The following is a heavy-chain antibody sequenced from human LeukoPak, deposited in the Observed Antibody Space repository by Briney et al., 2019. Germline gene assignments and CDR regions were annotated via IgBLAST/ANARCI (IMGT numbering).Heavy chain of an antibody. Sequence: SETLSLTCTVSGGSISSYYWSWIRQPPGKGLEWIGYIYYSGSTNYNPSLKSRVTISVDTSKNQFSLKLSSVTAADTAVYYCARDGPMGYSYGYYYYYYMDVWGKGTTVTVSS. V-gene: IGHV4-59*01. CDR3: ARDGPMGYSYGYYYYYYMDV. D-gene: IGHD5-18*01. CDR1: GGSISSYY. CDR2: IYYSGST. J-gene: IGHJ6*03.